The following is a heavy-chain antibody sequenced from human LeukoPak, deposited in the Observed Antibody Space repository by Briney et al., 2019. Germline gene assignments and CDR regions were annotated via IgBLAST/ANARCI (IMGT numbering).Heavy chain of an antibody. J-gene: IGHJ4*02. Sequence: ASVKVSCKASGGTFSTYAISWVRQAPGQGLEWMGGIIPIFGTANYAQKFQGRVTITADKSTSTAYMELSSLRSEDTAVYYCARVGGPVAYYYDSSGPGGLVDYWGQGTLVTVSS. CDR2: IIPIFGTA. D-gene: IGHD3-22*01. V-gene: IGHV1-69*06. CDR1: GGTFSTYA. CDR3: ARVGGPVAYYYDSSGPGGLVDY.